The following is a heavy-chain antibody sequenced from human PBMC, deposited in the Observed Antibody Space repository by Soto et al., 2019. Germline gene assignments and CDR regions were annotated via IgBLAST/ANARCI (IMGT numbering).Heavy chain of an antibody. J-gene: IGHJ4*02. CDR1: GFTFSSYA. V-gene: IGHV3-23*01. Sequence: EVQLLESGGGLVQPGGSLRLSCAASGFTFSSYAMSWVRQAPGKGLEWVSAISGSGGSTSYADSVKGRFTISRDNSKNTLYLQMNSLRAEDTAVYYCAKYFIGFWSGLDYWGQGTLVTVSS. D-gene: IGHD3-3*01. CDR2: ISGSGGST. CDR3: AKYFIGFWSGLDY.